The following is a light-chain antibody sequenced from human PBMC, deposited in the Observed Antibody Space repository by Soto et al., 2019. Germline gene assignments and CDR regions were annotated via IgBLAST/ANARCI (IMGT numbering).Light chain of an antibody. J-gene: IGLJ3*02. V-gene: IGLV1-44*01. Sequence: QSVLTQPPSASGAPGQRVTISCSGSTSNIGNNGVNWYQQRPGTAPKLLISTNNQRPSGVPDRFSGSKSGTSPSLTISGLQSDDEADYYCAAWDESLNGRGVFGGGTKLTVL. CDR1: TSNIGNNG. CDR2: TNN. CDR3: AAWDESLNGRGV.